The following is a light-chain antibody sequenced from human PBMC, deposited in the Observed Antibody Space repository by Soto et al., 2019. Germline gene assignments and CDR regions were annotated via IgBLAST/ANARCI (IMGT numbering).Light chain of an antibody. V-gene: IGKV3D-15*01. CDR1: QSVSGH. CDR3: NQYHYWWT. Sequence: DIVLTQSPATLSVSRAERVTLSCRASQSVSGHLAWYQQKPGQAPKLIISGASTRATGIPARFSGNGSGTEFTLTIRSLQSEDFAVYYCNQYHYWWTFGQGTKVDIK. CDR2: GAS. J-gene: IGKJ1*01.